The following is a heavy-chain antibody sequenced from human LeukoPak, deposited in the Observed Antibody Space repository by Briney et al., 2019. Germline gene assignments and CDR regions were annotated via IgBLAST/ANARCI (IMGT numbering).Heavy chain of an antibody. CDR2: ISGYNGNT. CDR1: GYTFISYG. CDR3: ARGLGVVTAQSEQPKPRYFDL. D-gene: IGHD2-21*02. Sequence: ASVKVSCKASGYTFISYGISWVRQAPGQGLEWMGWISGYNGNTNYAQNLQGGVTMTTDTSTSTAYMELRSLRSDDTAVYYCARGLGVVTAQSEQPKPRYFDLWGRGTQVTVSS. J-gene: IGHJ2*01. V-gene: IGHV1-18*01.